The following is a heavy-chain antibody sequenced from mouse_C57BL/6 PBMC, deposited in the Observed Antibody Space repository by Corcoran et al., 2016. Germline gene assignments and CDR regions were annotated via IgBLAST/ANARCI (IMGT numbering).Heavy chain of an antibody. D-gene: IGHD1-1*01. J-gene: IGHJ4*01. CDR3: ARDYGSSYYAMDY. Sequence: EVQLQQSGPELVKPGASVKISCKASGYTFTDYYVNWVKQSHGKSLEWIGDINPNNGGTSYNQKFKGKATLTVDKSSSTAYMELRSLTSEDSAVYYCARDYGSSYYAMDYWGQGTSVTVSS. CDR2: INPNNGGT. CDR1: GYTFTDYY. V-gene: IGHV1-26*01.